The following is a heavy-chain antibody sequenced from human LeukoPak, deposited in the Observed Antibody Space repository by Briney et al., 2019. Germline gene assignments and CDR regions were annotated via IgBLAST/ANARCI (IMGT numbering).Heavy chain of an antibody. CDR2: IYYSGST. V-gene: IGHV4-39*01. CDR3: ARHSPTWIYYFDY. D-gene: IGHD2/OR15-2a*01. Sequence: SETLSLTCTVSGGSISSRSYYWGWIRQPPGKGLEWIGSIYYSGSTYYNPSLKSRVTISVDTSKNQFSLKLSSVTAADTAVYYCARHSPTWIYYFDYWGQGTLVTVSS. CDR1: GGSISSRSYY. J-gene: IGHJ4*02.